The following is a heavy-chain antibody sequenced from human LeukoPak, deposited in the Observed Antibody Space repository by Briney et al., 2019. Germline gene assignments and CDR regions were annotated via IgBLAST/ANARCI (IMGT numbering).Heavy chain of an antibody. CDR2: IYYSGST. Sequence: SETLSLTCNVSGGSISSSSYYWGWIRQPPGKGLEWIGSIYYSGSTYYNPSLKSRVTISVDTSKNQFSLKLSSVTAADTAVYYCARADDVGDFDYWGQGTLVTVSS. CDR1: GGSISSSSYY. CDR3: ARADDVGDFDY. J-gene: IGHJ4*02. V-gene: IGHV4-39*01. D-gene: IGHD3-3*01.